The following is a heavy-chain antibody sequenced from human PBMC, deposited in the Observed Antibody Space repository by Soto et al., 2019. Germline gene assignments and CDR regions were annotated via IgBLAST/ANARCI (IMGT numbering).Heavy chain of an antibody. Sequence: EVQLLESGGGLVQPGGSLRLSCAASGFTFSSYAMSWVRQAPGKGLEWVSAISGSGGSTYYADSVKGRFTISRDNSKNPLYLQMNSLRAEDTAVYYCAKAPGRGIAVAASYYFDYWGQGTLVTVSS. J-gene: IGHJ4*02. CDR1: GFTFSSYA. D-gene: IGHD6-19*01. V-gene: IGHV3-23*01. CDR2: ISGSGGST. CDR3: AKAPGRGIAVAASYYFDY.